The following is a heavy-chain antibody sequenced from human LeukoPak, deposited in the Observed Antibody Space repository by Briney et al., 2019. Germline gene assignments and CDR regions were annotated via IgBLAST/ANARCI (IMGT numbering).Heavy chain of an antibody. J-gene: IGHJ6*02. Sequence: ASVTVSCTASGYTFTSYAMHWVRQAPGQRLEWMGWINAGNGNTKYSQKFQGRVTITRDTSASTAYMELSSLRSEDTAVYYCARIGSGWYYYYGMDVWGQGTTVTVSS. V-gene: IGHV1-3*01. CDR1: GYTFTSYA. D-gene: IGHD6-19*01. CDR3: ARIGSGWYYYYGMDV. CDR2: INAGNGNT.